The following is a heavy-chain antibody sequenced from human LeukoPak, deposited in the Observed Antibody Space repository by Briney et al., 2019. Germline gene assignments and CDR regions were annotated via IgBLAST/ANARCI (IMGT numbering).Heavy chain of an antibody. CDR3: ARHMVLSPCDY. D-gene: IGHD4/OR15-4a*01. Sequence: PGGSLRLSRAASGFRFDDYYLSWIRQAPGKGLEWISFISASGGMMDHEDSVKGRFTISRDNAKNSVYLEMNNLRAEDTAVYHCARHMVLSPCDYWGPGTLVTVSS. J-gene: IGHJ4*02. CDR1: GFRFDDYY. CDR2: ISASGGMM. V-gene: IGHV3-11*01.